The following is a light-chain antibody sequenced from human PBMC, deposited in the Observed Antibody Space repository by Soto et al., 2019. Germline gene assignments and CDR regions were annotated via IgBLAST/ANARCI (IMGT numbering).Light chain of an antibody. CDR2: DAS. CDR3: QQYENLRT. Sequence: DIQMTQSPSSLSASVGDRVTITCQARQNINNYLNWYQQKPGRGPKPLIYDASNLKAGVPSRFSGSGSGTDFTFTISRLQPEDIATYYCQQYENLRTFGQGTRLEIK. CDR1: QNINNY. J-gene: IGKJ5*01. V-gene: IGKV1-33*01.